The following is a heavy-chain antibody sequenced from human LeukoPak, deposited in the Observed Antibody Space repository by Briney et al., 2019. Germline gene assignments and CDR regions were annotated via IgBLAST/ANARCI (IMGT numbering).Heavy chain of an antibody. V-gene: IGHV4-4*07. CDR3: ARAEGSGSGAYTLDY. CDR2: IYSSGTT. CDR1: GGSTINYF. D-gene: IGHD3-10*01. Sequence: PSETLSLTCTVSGGSTINYFRSWIRQPAGKGLEWIGHIYSSGTTHYNPSLNNRVTISLDTSKSQFSLHLNSATAADTAVYYCARAEGSGSGAYTLDYWGQGILVTVSS. J-gene: IGHJ4*02.